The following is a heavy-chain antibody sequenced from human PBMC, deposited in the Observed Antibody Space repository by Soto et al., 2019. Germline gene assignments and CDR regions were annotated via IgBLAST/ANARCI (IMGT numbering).Heavy chain of an antibody. CDR2: IHYSGTT. J-gene: IGHJ6*02. CDR3: ARDFRQDQQLPGYYYYGMDV. D-gene: IGHD6-13*01. CDR1: GDSNTGAAYY. Sequence: SETLSLTCTVSGDSNTGAAYYWSWIRQHPGKGLEWIGHIHYSGTTYYNPSLKSRVSFSVDTSKKQFSLRLTSVTAADTAVYYCARDFRQDQQLPGYYYYGMDVWGQGTTVT. V-gene: IGHV4-31*03.